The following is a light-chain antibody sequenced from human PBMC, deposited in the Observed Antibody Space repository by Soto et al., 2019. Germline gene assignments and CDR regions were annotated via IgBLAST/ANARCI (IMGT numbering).Light chain of an antibody. Sequence: QSVLTQPPSVYGAPGQRVTISCTGSSSNIGAGYDVHWYKKLPGTAPNLLIYGNSKRTSADPDRFTGSRSGTSTSLAITVRLVQNEAMYFCQSYDSSLSVVFGGGTKLTVL. J-gene: IGLJ3*02. CDR3: QSYDSSLSVV. V-gene: IGLV1-40*01. CDR2: GNS. CDR1: SSNIGAGYD.